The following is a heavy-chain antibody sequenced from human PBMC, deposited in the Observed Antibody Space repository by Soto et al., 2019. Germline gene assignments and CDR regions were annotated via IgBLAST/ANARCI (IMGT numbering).Heavy chain of an antibody. V-gene: IGHV3-30*18. D-gene: IGHD6-19*01. CDR1: GFTFSSYG. CDR3: AKALEYSSGWTPDYYGMDV. J-gene: IGHJ6*02. CDR2: ISYDGSNK. Sequence: GGSLRLSCAASGFTFSSYGMHWVRQAPGKGLEWVAVISYDGSNKYYADSVKGRFTISRDNSKNTLYLQMNSLRAEDTAVYYCAKALEYSSGWTPDYYGMDVWGQGTTVTVSS.